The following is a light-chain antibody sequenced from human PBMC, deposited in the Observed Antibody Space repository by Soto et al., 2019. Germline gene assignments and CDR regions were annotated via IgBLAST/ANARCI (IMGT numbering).Light chain of an antibody. J-gene: IGKJ4*01. CDR3: QQYYSYALT. CDR1: QGISSS. V-gene: IGKV1-8*01. CDR2: AAS. Sequence: AIRMTQSPSSFSASTGDRVTITCRARQGISSSLAWYQQKPGKAPKLLIYAASTLQSGVPSRFSGSGSGTDFTHTISCLQSEDFATYYCQQYYSYALTFCGGTQVEIK.